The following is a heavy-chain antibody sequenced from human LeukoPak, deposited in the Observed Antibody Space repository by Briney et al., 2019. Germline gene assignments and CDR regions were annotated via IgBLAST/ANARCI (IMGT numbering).Heavy chain of an antibody. CDR1: GGSISSYY. J-gene: IGHJ4*02. V-gene: IGHV4-59*08. D-gene: IGHD5-12*01. Sequence: SETLSLTCTVSGGSISSYYWSWIRQPPGKGLQWIGYIYYSGSTNYNPSLKSRVTISVDTSKNQFSLKLSSVTAADTAVYYCARGRGATTPFDYWGQGTLVTVSS. CDR3: ARGRGATTPFDY. CDR2: IYYSGST.